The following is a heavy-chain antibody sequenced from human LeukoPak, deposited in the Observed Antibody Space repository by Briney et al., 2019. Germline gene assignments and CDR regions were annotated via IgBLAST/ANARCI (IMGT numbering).Heavy chain of an antibody. V-gene: IGHV4-59*01. CDR2: LYYSGST. J-gene: IGHJ5*02. D-gene: IGHD2/OR15-2a*01. Sequence: SETLSLSSTVSGDSIFSSYWSCIPQPPGKGLGWVGYLYYSGSTNDHPSLKSRVTISVDTSKNQFSLKLSSVTAADTAVYYCARAEYGQPFDPWGQGTLVTVSS. CDR3: ARAEYGQPFDP. CDR1: GDSIFSSY.